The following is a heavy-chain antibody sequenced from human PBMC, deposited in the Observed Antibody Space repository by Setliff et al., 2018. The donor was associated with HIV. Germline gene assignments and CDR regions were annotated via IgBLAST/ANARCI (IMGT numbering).Heavy chain of an antibody. CDR3: VRGVQSPPHYSYYYMDV. J-gene: IGHJ6*03. CDR1: RSTFNSHT. D-gene: IGHD3-3*01. Sequence: KVSCKASRSTFNSHTINWVRQTPGQGLDWMGRIIPILGVANYAQRFQGKVTITADKSTSTAYMELTSLRFDDTAMYYCVRGVQSPPHYSYYYMDVWGEGTMVTVSS. V-gene: IGHV1-69*02. CDR2: IIPILGVA.